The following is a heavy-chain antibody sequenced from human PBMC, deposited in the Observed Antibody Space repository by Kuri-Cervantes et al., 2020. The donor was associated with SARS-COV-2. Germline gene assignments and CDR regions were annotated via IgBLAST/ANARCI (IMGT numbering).Heavy chain of an antibody. CDR3: ARVVAVVDYGDYSGDAFDI. CDR2: ISSSSSYI. V-gene: IGHV3-21*01. D-gene: IGHD4-17*01. J-gene: IGHJ3*02. CDR1: GFTFSSYS. Sequence: GESLKISCAASGFTFSSYSMNWVRQAPGKGLEWVSSISSSSSYIYYADSVKGRFTISRDNAKNSLYLQMNSLRAEDTAVYYCARVVAVVDYGDYSGDAFDIRGQGTMVTVSS.